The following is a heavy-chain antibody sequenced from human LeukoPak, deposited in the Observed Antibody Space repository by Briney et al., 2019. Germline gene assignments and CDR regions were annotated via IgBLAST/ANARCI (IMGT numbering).Heavy chain of an antibody. V-gene: IGHV3-23*01. J-gene: IGHJ6*02. Sequence: GGSLRLSCAASGFTFNSYALTWVRQAPGKGLEWVSAISGSGDTTSYADSVKGRFTISRDNSKNTLYLQMNSLRAEDTAVYYCAKELSAAAYYYYYGVDVWGQGTTVTVSS. CDR2: ISGSGDTT. D-gene: IGHD6-13*01. CDR1: GFTFNSYA. CDR3: AKELSAAAYYYYYGVDV.